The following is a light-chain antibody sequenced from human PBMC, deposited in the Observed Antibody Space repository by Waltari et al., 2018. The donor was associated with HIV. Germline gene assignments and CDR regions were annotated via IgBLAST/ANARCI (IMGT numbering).Light chain of an antibody. CDR1: SSDVGGYHY. Sequence: QSALTQPASVSGSPGQSITISCPGTSSDVGGYHYVYWYQQHPGKAPKLMIYAVSNRPSGVSNRFSGSKSGNTASLTISGLQAEDEADYYCSSYTSSRSYVFGTGTRVTV. V-gene: IGLV2-14*03. CDR2: AVS. J-gene: IGLJ1*01. CDR3: SSYTSSRSYV.